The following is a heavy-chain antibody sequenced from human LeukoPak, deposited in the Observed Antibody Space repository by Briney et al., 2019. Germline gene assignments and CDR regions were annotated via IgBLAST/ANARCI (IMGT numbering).Heavy chain of an antibody. CDR2: TYYRSKWYN. D-gene: IGHD5-18*01. J-gene: IGHJ4*02. Sequence: SQALSLTCAISGDSVSSNSATWNCIRQSPSRGLEWLGRTYYRSKWYNDYAVSVKSRININPDTSKNQFSLQLNSVTPEDTAVYYCARGAGYSYGYDYWGQGTLVTVSS. CDR3: ARGAGYSYGYDY. CDR1: GDSVSSNSAT. V-gene: IGHV6-1*01.